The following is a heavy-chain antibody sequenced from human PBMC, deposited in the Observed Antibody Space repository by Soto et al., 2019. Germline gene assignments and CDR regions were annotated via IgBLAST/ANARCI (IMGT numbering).Heavy chain of an antibody. Sequence: SETLSLTCTVSGGSINSCGYYWSWIHQHPGKGLEWIGYIYYSGSTYYNPSLKSRVTISVDTSKNQFSLKLSSVTAADTAVYYCARVCGGDCHNGMDVWGQGTTVTVSS. CDR3: ARVCGGDCHNGMDV. D-gene: IGHD2-21*02. V-gene: IGHV4-31*03. J-gene: IGHJ6*02. CDR2: IYYSGST. CDR1: GGSINSCGYY.